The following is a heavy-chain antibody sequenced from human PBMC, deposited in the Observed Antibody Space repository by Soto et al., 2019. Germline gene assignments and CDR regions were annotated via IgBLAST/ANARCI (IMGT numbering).Heavy chain of an antibody. CDR2: INSDGSST. J-gene: IGHJ5*02. CDR1: GFTFSSYW. V-gene: IGHV3-74*01. D-gene: IGHD2-2*02. Sequence: LRLSCAASGFTFSSYWMHWVRQAPGKGLVWVSRINSDGSSTSYADSVKGRFTISRDNAKNTLYLQMNSLRAEDTAVYYCARGGYCSSNSCYKFRWFDPWGQGTLVTVSS. CDR3: ARGGYCSSNSCYKFRWFDP.